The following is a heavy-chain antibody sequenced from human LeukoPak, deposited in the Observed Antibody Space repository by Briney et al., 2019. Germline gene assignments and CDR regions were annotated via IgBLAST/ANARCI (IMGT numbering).Heavy chain of an antibody. CDR3: ARLSSSSFYYYYYMDV. D-gene: IGHD6-6*01. V-gene: IGHV3-11*01. Sequence: GGSLRLSCAASGFTFSDYYMSWIRQAPGKGLEWVSYISSSGSTIYYADSVKGRFTISRDNAKNSLYLQMNSLRAEDTAVYYCARLSSSSFYYYYYMDVWGKGTTVTVSS. J-gene: IGHJ6*03. CDR1: GFTFSDYY. CDR2: ISSSGSTI.